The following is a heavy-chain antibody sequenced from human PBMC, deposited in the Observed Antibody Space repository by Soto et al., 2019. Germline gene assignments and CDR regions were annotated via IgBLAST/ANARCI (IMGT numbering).Heavy chain of an antibody. CDR2: IIPIFGTA. D-gene: IGHD3-10*01. Sequence: QVQLVQSGAEVKKPGSSVKVSCKASGGTFSSYAISWVRQAPGQGLEWMGGIIPIFGTAKYAQKFQGRVTISSDDSTSTAYMELSSLRPADTAVYYCAIQYGSGSPVCNYYYYCGRDVWGQWTTVTVSS. J-gene: IGHJ6*02. CDR3: AIQYGSGSPVCNYYYYCGRDV. CDR1: GGTFSSYA. V-gene: IGHV1-69*01.